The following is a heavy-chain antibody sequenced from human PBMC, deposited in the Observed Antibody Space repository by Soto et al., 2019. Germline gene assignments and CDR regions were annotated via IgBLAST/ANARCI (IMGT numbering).Heavy chain of an antibody. J-gene: IGHJ3*02. V-gene: IGHV3-23*01. D-gene: IGHD4-17*01. CDR2: ISGSGSRT. Sequence: GGSLRLSCAASGFTFSSYAMSWVRQAPGKGLEWVSAISGSGSRTYYADSVKGRFTFSRDNSKKTLYLQMNTLRAEDTAVYFCAKGTYRDYVYWDHAFDIWGQGTMVTVSS. CDR3: AKGTYRDYVYWDHAFDI. CDR1: GFTFSSYA.